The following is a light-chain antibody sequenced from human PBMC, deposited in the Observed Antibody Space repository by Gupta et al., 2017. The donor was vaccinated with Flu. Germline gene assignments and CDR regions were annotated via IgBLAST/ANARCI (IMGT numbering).Light chain of an antibody. CDR3: QQSYIDPHT. CDR1: RDVSTF. J-gene: IGKJ2*01. CDR2: AVS. V-gene: IGKV1-39*01. Sequence: LSASVGDRVTITCRPSRDVSTFLNWYQQKPGKAPTLLIYAVSTLQRGVSSRFAGGGSGTEFSLIINNLQPEDFATYFCQQSYIDPHTFGQGTRVELK.